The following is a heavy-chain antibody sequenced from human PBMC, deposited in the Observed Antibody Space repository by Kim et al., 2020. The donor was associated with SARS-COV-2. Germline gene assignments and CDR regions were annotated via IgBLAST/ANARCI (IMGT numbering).Heavy chain of an antibody. J-gene: IGHJ4*02. CDR3: ARGGTNQLAQV. CDR1: GGSLSNYY. CDR2: IFYSGTT. Sequence: SETLSLTCTVSGGSLSNYYWNWIRQPPGKELEWVGYIFYSGTTNYSSSLKSRVTISLDTSKNQFSLKLTSVTAADTAVYFCARGGTNQLAQVWGQGTLVT. V-gene: IGHV4-59*13. D-gene: IGHD2-2*01.